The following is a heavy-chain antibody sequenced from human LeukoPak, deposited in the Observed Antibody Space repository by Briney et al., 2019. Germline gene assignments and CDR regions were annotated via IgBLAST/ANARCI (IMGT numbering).Heavy chain of an antibody. J-gene: IGHJ5*02. CDR3: ARGAWSGYEFDP. V-gene: IGHV3-23*01. CDR1: GFTFSSYA. Sequence: GGSLRLSCAASGFTFSSYAMSWVRQAPGKGLEWVSGVSVGGGTTDYADSVKGRFTISRDNSKNTLYLQMNSLRAEDTAVYYCARGAWSGYEFDPWGQGTLVTVSS. CDR2: VSVGGGTT. D-gene: IGHD3-3*01.